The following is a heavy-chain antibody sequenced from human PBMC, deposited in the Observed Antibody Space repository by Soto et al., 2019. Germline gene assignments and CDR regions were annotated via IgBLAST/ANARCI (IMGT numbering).Heavy chain of an antibody. D-gene: IGHD6-6*01. J-gene: IGHJ6*02. CDR1: GDTFSSYA. V-gene: IGHV1-69*12. Sequence: QVQLVQSGAEVKKPGASVKVSCKASGDTFSSYAISWVRQAPGQGLEWMGGIIPICGTADYAQKLQGRIIITADESTSTASMGLSSMRSESTAVDDGAGPSSAGSSSYYGMDVWGQGTPVTVSS. CDR3: AGPSSAGSSSYYGMDV. CDR2: IIPICGTA.